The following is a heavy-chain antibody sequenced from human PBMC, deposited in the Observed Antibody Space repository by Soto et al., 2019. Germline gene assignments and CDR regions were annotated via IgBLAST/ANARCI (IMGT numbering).Heavy chain of an antibody. Sequence: QVQLVESGVGVVQPGRSLRLSCAASGFTFSSYAMHWVRQAPGKGLEWVAVISYDGSNKYYADSVKGRFTISRDNSKNTLYLQMNSLRAEDTAVYYCARDGYSSSWGYFDYWGQGTLVTVSS. CDR2: ISYDGSNK. CDR3: ARDGYSSSWGYFDY. J-gene: IGHJ4*02. V-gene: IGHV3-30-3*01. D-gene: IGHD6-13*01. CDR1: GFTFSSYA.